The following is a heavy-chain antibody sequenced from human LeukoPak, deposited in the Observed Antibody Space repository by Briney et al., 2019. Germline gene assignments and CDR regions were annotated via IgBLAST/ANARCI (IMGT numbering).Heavy chain of an antibody. CDR3: ARGRGQYCSSTSCYAGNWFDP. J-gene: IGHJ5*02. D-gene: IGHD2-2*01. Sequence: ASVKVSCKASGYTFTSYDINWVRQATGQGPEWMGWMNPNSGNTGYAQKFQGRVTMTRNTSITTAYMELSSLRSEDTAVYYCARGRGQYCSSTSCYAGNWFDPWGQGTLVTVSS. V-gene: IGHV1-8*01. CDR2: MNPNSGNT. CDR1: GYTFTSYD.